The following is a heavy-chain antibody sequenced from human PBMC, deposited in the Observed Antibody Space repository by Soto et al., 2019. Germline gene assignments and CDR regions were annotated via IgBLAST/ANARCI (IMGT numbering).Heavy chain of an antibody. CDR1: GFTFSSYW. Sequence: GGSLRLSCAASGFTFSSYWMSWVRQAPGKGLEWVANIKQDGSEKYYVDSVKGRFTISRDNAKNSLYLQMNSLRAEDTAVYYCARAIPRGIAARLGFPDYWGQGTLVTVSS. CDR3: ARAIPRGIAARLGFPDY. CDR2: IKQDGSEK. V-gene: IGHV3-7*01. D-gene: IGHD6-6*01. J-gene: IGHJ4*02.